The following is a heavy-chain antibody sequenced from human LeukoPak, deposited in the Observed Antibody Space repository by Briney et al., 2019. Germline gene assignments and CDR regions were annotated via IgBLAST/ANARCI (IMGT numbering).Heavy chain of an antibody. V-gene: IGHV3-23*01. J-gene: IGHJ4*02. CDR1: GFTFSSYA. CDR3: AKSGWFGELYYFDY. Sequence: GGSLRLSCAASGFTFSSYAMSWVRQAPGKGLEWVSAISGGGGSTYYADSVKGRFTISRDNSKNTLYLQMNSLRAEDTAVYYCAKSGWFGELYYFDYWGQGTLVTVSS. D-gene: IGHD3-10*01. CDR2: ISGGGGST.